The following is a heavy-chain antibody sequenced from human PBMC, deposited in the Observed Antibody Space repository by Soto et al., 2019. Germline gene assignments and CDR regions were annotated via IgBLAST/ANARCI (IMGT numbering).Heavy chain of an antibody. CDR1: GGSFSVYY. CDR3: ARGDINGSGSYPYYYYYYGMDV. V-gene: IGHV4-34*01. Sequence: SETLSLTSAGYGGSFSVYYWSWMRDPPGKGLEWLGEINHSGSTNYNHSLKSRVTIPVDTSKNQSSLKLSFMTAADTAVYYCARGDINGSGSYPYYYYYYGMDVWGQGTTVTVSS. D-gene: IGHD3-10*01. CDR2: INHSGST. J-gene: IGHJ6*02.